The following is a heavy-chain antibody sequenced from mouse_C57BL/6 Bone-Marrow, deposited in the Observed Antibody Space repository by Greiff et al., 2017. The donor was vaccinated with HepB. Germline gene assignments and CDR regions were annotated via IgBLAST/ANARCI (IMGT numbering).Heavy chain of an antibody. CDR1: YTFTDYYM. V-gene: IGHV1-83*01. Sequence: VHVKQSGPELVKPGASVKMSCKASGYTFTDYYMHWVKQKPGKGLEWIGEIYPGSGNTYYNEKFKGKATLTADTSSSTAYMQLSSLTSEDSAVYFCATSLAMDYWGQGTSVTVSS. CDR3: TSLAMDY. CDR2: YPGSGNTY. J-gene: IGHJ4*01.